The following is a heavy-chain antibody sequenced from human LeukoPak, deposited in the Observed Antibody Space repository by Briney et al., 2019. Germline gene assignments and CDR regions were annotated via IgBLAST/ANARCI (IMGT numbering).Heavy chain of an antibody. CDR3: APGSISTGYYHY. CDR1: GGTISSSNYY. V-gene: IGHV4-39*01. CDR2: IYYSRST. J-gene: IGHJ4*02. Sequence: SETLSLTCTASGGTISSSNYYWAWIGQPPGKVLESIASIYYSRSTYYSPSLKRRVTISVDTSKNQFSLKMTSVTAADTAVYYCAPGSISTGYYHYWGQGTLVTVSS. D-gene: IGHD3-22*01.